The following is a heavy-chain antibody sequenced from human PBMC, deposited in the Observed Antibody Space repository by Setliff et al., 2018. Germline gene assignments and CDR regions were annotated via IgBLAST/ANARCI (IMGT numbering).Heavy chain of an antibody. CDR3: AKGGTYRYFDF. J-gene: IGHJ4*02. Sequence: ASETLSLTCTVSDGSLSTYYWSWIRQPPGKGLEFIGYVYHSGTAKYDPSLESRAIMSVDASKNEISLKLKSVTAADTAVYYCAKGGTYRYFDFWGQGALVTVSS. D-gene: IGHD1-1*01. V-gene: IGHV4-59*01. CDR1: DGSLSTYY. CDR2: VYHSGTA.